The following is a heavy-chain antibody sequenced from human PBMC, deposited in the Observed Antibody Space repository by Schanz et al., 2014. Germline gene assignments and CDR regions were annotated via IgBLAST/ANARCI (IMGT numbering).Heavy chain of an antibody. Sequence: QVQLQESGPGLVRPSETLSLTCTVSGGSISNYYWSWIRQPPGKGLEWIGYVYYSGSTNYYPSLKSRVTISVDTSKNQFSLKLNSVTPADTAVYYCARGYGDSPTDFWGQGTLVTVSS. D-gene: IGHD4-17*01. CDR3: ARGYGDSPTDF. V-gene: IGHV4-59*01. CDR1: GGSISNYY. J-gene: IGHJ4*02. CDR2: VYYSGST.